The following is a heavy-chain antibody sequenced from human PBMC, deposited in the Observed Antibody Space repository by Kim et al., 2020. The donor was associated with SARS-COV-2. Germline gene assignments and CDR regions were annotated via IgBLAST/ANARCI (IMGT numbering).Heavy chain of an antibody. Sequence: GGSLRLSCAASGFTFSSYSMNWVRQAPGKGLEWVSSISSSSYIYYADSVKGRFTISRDNAKNSLYLQMNSLRAEDTAVFYCARDQCSSTSCYTGENWFAPCGQGTLVTVSP. V-gene: IGHV3-21*01. J-gene: IGHJ5*02. D-gene: IGHD2-2*02. CDR3: ARDQCSSTSCYTGENWFAP. CDR2: ISSSSYI. CDR1: GFTFSSYS.